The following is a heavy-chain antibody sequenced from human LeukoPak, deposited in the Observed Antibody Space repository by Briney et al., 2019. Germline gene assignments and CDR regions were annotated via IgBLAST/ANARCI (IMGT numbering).Heavy chain of an antibody. D-gene: IGHD2-2*01. J-gene: IGHJ4*02. Sequence: ASVKVSCKVSGYSFTGNHVHWVRQAPGQGLEWMGWINPNTGDTNYARKFQGRVTMTRDTSINTAYLELRSLRSDDTAVYYCARGRDIVVVPAAVDYWGQGTLVTVSS. CDR1: GYSFTGNH. CDR3: ARGRDIVVVPAAVDY. V-gene: IGHV1-2*02. CDR2: INPNTGDT.